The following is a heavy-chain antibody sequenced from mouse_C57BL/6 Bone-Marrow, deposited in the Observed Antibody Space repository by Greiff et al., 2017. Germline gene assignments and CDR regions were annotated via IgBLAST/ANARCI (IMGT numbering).Heavy chain of an antibody. V-gene: IGHV1-52*01. Sequence: VQLQQSGAELVRPGSSVKLSCKASGYTFTSYWMHWVKQRPIQGLEWIGNLDPSDSETHYNQKFKDKATLTVDKSSSTAYMQLSSLTSEDSAVYYGARSRVLLRYPLDYWGQGTTLTVSS. CDR1: GYTFTSYW. CDR2: LDPSDSET. CDR3: ARSRVLLRYPLDY. D-gene: IGHD1-1*01. J-gene: IGHJ2*01.